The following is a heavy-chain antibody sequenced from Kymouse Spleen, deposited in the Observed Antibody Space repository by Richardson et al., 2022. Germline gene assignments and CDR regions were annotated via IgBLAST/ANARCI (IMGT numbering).Heavy chain of an antibody. D-gene: IGHD3-10*01. CDR3: ASMVRGVKEGFDP. CDR1: GGSFSGYY. CDR2: INHSGST. Sequence: QVQLQQWGAGLLKPSETLSLTCAVYGGSFSGYYWSWIRQPPGKGLEWIGEINHSGSTNYNPSLKSRVTISVDTSKNQFSLKLSSVTAADTAVYYCASMVRGVKEGFDPWGQGTLVTVSS. V-gene: IGHV4-34*01. J-gene: IGHJ5*02.